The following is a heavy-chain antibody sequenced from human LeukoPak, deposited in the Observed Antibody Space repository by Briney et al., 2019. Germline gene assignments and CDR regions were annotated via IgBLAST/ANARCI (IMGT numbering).Heavy chain of an antibody. V-gene: IGHV4-59*01. CDR2: IFDNGST. CDR3: ARATWELHDY. CDR1: SGSISSYY. D-gene: IGHD1-26*01. Sequence: PSETLSLTCNVSSGSISSYYWSWIRQSPGKGLEWIGNIFDNGSTNYNPSLKSRVTISVDTSKDQFSLKLSSVTAADTAVYYCARATWELHDYWGQGTLVTVPS. J-gene: IGHJ4*02.